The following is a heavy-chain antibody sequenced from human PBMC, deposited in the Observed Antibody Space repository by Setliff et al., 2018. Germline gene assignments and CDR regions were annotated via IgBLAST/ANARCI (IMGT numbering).Heavy chain of an antibody. CDR3: ARDPGAY. CDR1: GGIFNSFS. J-gene: IGHJ4*02. D-gene: IGHD1-26*01. CDR2: ISAYNGNT. V-gene: IGHV1-18*01. Sequence: ASVKVSCKASGGIFNSFSITWVRQAPGQGLEWMGRISAYNGNTNYAQKLQGRVTMTTDTSTSTAYMELRSLRSDDTAVYYCARDPGAYWGQGTLVTVSS.